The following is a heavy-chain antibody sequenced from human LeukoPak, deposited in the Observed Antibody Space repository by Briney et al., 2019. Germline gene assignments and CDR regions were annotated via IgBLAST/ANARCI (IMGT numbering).Heavy chain of an antibody. CDR2: VHYAEGS. D-gene: IGHD6-13*01. V-gene: IGHV4-59*01. Sequence: SETLSLTCLVSGGSIYSSYWSWIRQSPGKGLEWIGYVHYAEGSYYNPSLKSRVTISVDTSKNQFSLKLSSVTAADTAVYYCARHSSSWYYYYYGMDVWGQGTTVTVSS. J-gene: IGHJ6*02. CDR1: GGSIYSSY. CDR3: ARHSSSWYYYYYGMDV.